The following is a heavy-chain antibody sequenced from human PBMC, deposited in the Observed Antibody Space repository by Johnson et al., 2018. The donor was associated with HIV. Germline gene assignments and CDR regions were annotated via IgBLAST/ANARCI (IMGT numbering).Heavy chain of an antibody. CDR1: GFTFSSYA. V-gene: IGHV3-30-3*01. D-gene: IGHD3-10*01. CDR3: TTDWSMVRGVIDAFDI. Sequence: QMLLVESGGGVVQPGRSLRLSCAASGFTFSSYAMHWVRQAPGKGLEWVAVISYDGSNKYYADSVKGRFTISRDNSKNTLYLQMNSLRAEDTAVYYCTTDWSMVRGVIDAFDIWGQGTMVTVCS. J-gene: IGHJ3*02. CDR2: ISYDGSNK.